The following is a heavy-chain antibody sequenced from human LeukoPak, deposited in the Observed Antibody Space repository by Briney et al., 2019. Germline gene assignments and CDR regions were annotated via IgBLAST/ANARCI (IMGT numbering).Heavy chain of an antibody. V-gene: IGHV1-69*13. D-gene: IGHD3-22*01. Sequence: SVKVSCKASGGTFSSYAISWVRQAPGQGLEWMGGIIPIFGTANYAQKFQGRVTITADESTSTAYMELNSLRSEDTAVYYCAREGNYYDSSGYPFDYWGQGTLVTVSS. CDR3: AREGNYYDSSGYPFDY. J-gene: IGHJ4*02. CDR2: IIPIFGTA. CDR1: GGTFSSYA.